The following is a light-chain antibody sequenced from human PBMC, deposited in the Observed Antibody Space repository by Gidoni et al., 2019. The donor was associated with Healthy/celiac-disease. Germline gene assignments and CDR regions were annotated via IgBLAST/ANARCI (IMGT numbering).Light chain of an antibody. J-gene: IGLJ3*02. V-gene: IGLV2-23*02. CDR2: EVS. CDR3: CSYAGSSTWV. Sequence: QSALPQPASVSGSPGRPTTISCTGTSSDVGSYNLVSWYQQHPGKAPKLMIYEVSKRPSGVSNRFSGSKSGNTASLTISGLQAEDEADYYCCSYAGSSTWVFGGGTKLTVL. CDR1: SSDVGSYNL.